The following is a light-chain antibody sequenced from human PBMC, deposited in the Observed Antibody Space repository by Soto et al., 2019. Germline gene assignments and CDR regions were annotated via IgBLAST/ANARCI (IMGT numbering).Light chain of an antibody. Sequence: EIVMTQSPATLSVSPGERATLSCRASQSVSSNLAWYQQKPAQAPRLLIYGASTRATGMPARFSGSGSGTEFTLTISSLQSEDFAVYYCQQYNNRPPWTFGQGTKVEIK. V-gene: IGKV3-15*01. CDR3: QQYNNRPPWT. CDR1: QSVSSN. J-gene: IGKJ1*01. CDR2: GAS.